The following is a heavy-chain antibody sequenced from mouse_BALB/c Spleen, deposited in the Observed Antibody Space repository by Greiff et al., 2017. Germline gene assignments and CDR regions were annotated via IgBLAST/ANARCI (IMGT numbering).Heavy chain of an antibody. J-gene: IGHJ4*01. CDR1: GFTFSSYG. CDR2: ISSGGSYT. V-gene: IGHV5-6*01. D-gene: IGHD1-1*01. Sequence: EVQVVESGGDLVKPGGSLKLSCAASGFTFSSYGMSWVRQTPDKRLEWVATISSGGSYTYYPDSVKGRFTISRDNAKNTLYLQMSSLKSEDTAMYYCAKHYYGSPNYYAMDYWGQGTSVTVSS. CDR3: AKHYYGSPNYYAMDY.